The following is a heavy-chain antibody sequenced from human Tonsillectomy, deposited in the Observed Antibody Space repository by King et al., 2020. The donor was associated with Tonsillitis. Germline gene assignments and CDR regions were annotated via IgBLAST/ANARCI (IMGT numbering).Heavy chain of an antibody. CDR2: ISYDGSNK. Sequence: VQLVESGGGVVQPGRSLTLSCAASGFTFSSYGMHWVRQAPGKGLEWVAVISYDGSNKYYADSVKGRFIISRDNSKNTLYLQMNSLRAEDTAVYYCVVYSSSSWAFDYWGQGTLVTVSS. V-gene: IGHV3-30*03. J-gene: IGHJ4*02. CDR3: VVYSSSSWAFDY. D-gene: IGHD6-6*01. CDR1: GFTFSSYG.